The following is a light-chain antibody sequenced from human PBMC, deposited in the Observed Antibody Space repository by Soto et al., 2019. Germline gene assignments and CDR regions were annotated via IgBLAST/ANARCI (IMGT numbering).Light chain of an antibody. CDR2: GAS. CDR3: QQYGTSLWT. CDR1: QSVSSN. V-gene: IGKV3-20*01. Sequence: EIVMTQSPATLSVSPGERATLSCRASQSVSSNLAWYQQKPGQAPRLLIYGASNRATGIPDRFSGSGSGTVFTLTISRLEPEDFAVYHCQQYGTSLWTFGQGTKVDIK. J-gene: IGKJ1*01.